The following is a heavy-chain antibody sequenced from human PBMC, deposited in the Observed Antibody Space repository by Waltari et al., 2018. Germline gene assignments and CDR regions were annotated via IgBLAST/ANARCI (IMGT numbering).Heavy chain of an antibody. D-gene: IGHD1-26*01. J-gene: IGHJ4*02. V-gene: IGHV1-2*02. CDR3: VRDQGVGGTSLNY. CDR2: VIPSNGAT. Sequence: QVQLVQSGAEVKKPGASVKVSCKASGYTYTGYYMHWVRQAPGQGLEWVGWVIPSNGATKYAQNFQGRVTMTRDTSISTFYMELSRLRSGDTGMYYCVRDQGVGGTSLNYWGQGTLVTVSS. CDR1: GYTYTGYY.